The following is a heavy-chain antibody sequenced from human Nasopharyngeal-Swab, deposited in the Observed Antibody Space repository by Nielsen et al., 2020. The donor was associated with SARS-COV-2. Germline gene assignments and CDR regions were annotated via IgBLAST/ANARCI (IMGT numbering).Heavy chain of an antibody. J-gene: IGHJ4*02. D-gene: IGHD3-22*01. CDR3: ARDSSTYYYDSSGYFDY. V-gene: IGHV1-46*01. CDR1: GYSFTSYY. Sequence: ASVKVSCKASGYSFTSYYMHWVRQAPGQGLEWTGIINPSGGSTSYAQKFQGRVTMTRDTSTSTVYMELSSLRSEDTAVYYCARDSSTYYYDSSGYFDYWGQGTLVTVSS. CDR2: INPSGGST.